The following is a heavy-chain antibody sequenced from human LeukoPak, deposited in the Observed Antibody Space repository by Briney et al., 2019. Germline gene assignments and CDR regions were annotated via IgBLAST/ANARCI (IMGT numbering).Heavy chain of an antibody. V-gene: IGHV4-4*02. D-gene: IGHD5-24*01. CDR2: IYHSGST. CDR3: ARVFEDGYNSFDY. Sequence: PSGTLSLTCAVSGGSISSSNWWSWVRQPPGKGLEWIGEIYHSGSTYYNPSLKSRVTISVDTSKNQFSLKVSSVTAADTAVYYCARVFEDGYNSFDYWGQGTLVTVSS. CDR1: GGSISSSNW. J-gene: IGHJ4*02.